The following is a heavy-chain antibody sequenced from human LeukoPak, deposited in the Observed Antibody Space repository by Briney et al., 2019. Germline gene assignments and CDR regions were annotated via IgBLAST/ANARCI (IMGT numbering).Heavy chain of an antibody. J-gene: IGHJ4*02. CDR3: ARDGLRGVRGVSPGELDY. CDR1: GGTFSSYA. CDR2: IIPIFGTA. D-gene: IGHD3-10*01. V-gene: IGHV1-69*05. Sequence: ASVKVSCKASGGTFSSYAISWVRQAPGQGLEWMGGIIPIFGTANYAQKFQGRVMITTDESTSTAYMELSSLRSEDTAVYYCARDGLRGVRGVSPGELDYWGQGTLVTVSS.